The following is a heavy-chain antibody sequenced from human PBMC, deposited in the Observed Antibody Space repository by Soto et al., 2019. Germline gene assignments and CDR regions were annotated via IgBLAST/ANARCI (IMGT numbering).Heavy chain of an antibody. CDR1: GFTFDDYA. V-gene: IGHV3-43*01. J-gene: IGHJ4*02. D-gene: IGHD3-10*01. Sequence: EVQLVESGGLVVQPGGSLRLSCSASGFTFDDYAMHWVRQTPGKGLEWVSLITWDGGSTFYANSVRGRFTISRDNNNNSLYLQMSSLKSDDSALYDCAGERGRVTYYWGQGTLVIVSS. CDR3: AGERGRVTYY. CDR2: ITWDGGST.